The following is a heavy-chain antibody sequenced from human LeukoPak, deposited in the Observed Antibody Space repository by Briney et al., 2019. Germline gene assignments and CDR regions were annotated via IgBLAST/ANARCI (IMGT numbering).Heavy chain of an antibody. CDR2: ISSSSSYI. Sequence: GGSLRLSCAASGFTFSSYAMNWVRQAPGKELEWVSSISSSSSYIYYADSVKGRFTISKDNAKNSLYLQMNSRRAEDTAVYYCASGSSSWYPYFQHWGQGTLVTVSS. CDR1: GFTFSSYA. V-gene: IGHV3-21*01. D-gene: IGHD6-13*01. J-gene: IGHJ1*01. CDR3: ASGSSSWYPYFQH.